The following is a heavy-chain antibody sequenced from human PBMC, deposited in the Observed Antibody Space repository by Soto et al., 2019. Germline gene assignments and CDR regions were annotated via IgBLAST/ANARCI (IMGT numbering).Heavy chain of an antibody. CDR3: ESGSCWNHS. CDR1: GGAISGYS. CDR2: INTSGST. J-gene: IGHJ4*01. D-gene: IGHD6-19*01. Sequence: QVQLQESGPGLVKPSETLSLTCTVSGGAISGYSWSWIRQPAGKGLEWIGRINTSGSTNYNPSLKIRVTMSVDASKNQVSLQLISVTAADTAMYDCESGSCWNHSWGHGTLVTFSS. V-gene: IGHV4-4*07.